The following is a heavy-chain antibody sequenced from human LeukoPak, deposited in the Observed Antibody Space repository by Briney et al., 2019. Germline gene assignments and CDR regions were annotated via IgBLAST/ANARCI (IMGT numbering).Heavy chain of an antibody. CDR1: GGSISSYY. V-gene: IGHV4-59*08. Sequence: SETLSLTCTVSGGSISSYYWSWLRQPPGKGLQWIGYISYSGSTNYNPSLKSRVTISVDTSKNQFSLKLSSVTAADTAAYYCARHGAHCSSTSCYPAHAFDIWGQGTMVTVSS. CDR3: ARHGAHCSSTSCYPAHAFDI. J-gene: IGHJ3*02. CDR2: ISYSGST. D-gene: IGHD2-2*01.